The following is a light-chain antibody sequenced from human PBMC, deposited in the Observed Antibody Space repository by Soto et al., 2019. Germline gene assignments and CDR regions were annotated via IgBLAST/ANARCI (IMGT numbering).Light chain of an antibody. CDR3: QHYDNYPYT. Sequence: DIQMTQSPSTLSASVGDRVTITCRASQSINSWLAWYQQKPGKAPKLLIYKASTLESEVPSRFTGSGSGTEFTLTISGLQPDDFATYYCQHYDNYPYTFGQGTKLEIK. CDR2: KAS. J-gene: IGKJ2*01. CDR1: QSINSW. V-gene: IGKV1-5*03.